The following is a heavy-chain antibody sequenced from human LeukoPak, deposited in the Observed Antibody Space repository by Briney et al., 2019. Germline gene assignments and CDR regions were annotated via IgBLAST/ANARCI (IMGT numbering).Heavy chain of an antibody. V-gene: IGHV3-48*04. D-gene: IGHD6-13*01. J-gene: IGHJ4*02. CDR3: ASPLSSSWYVVDY. CDR2: ISSSGSTI. Sequence: GGSLRLSCAASGFTFSSYSMNWVRQAPGKGLEWVSYISSSGSTIYYADSVKGRFTISRDNAKNSLYLQMNSLRAEDTAVYYCASPLSSSWYVVDYWGQGTLVTVSS. CDR1: GFTFSSYS.